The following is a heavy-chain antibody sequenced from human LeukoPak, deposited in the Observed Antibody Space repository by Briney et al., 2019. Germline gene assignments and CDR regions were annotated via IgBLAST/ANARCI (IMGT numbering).Heavy chain of an antibody. D-gene: IGHD6-6*01. CDR1: GFTFSSYG. J-gene: IGHJ5*02. CDR3: AKAYYSSSNWFDP. CDR2: IWYDGSNK. V-gene: IGHV3-33*06. Sequence: PGGSLRLSCAASGFTFSSYGMHWVRQAPGKGLEWVPVIWYDGSNKYYADSVKGRFTISRDNSKNTLYLQMNSLRAEDTAVYYCAKAYYSSSNWFDPWGQGTLVTVSS.